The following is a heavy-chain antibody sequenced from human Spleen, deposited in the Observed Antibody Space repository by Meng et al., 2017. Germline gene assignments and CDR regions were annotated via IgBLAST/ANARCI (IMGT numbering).Heavy chain of an antibody. CDR1: GYTFTTYG. V-gene: IGHV1-18*01. J-gene: IGHJ4*02. CDR2: ISAYNGNT. Sequence: QGQVVQSGAEVKEPGAAVKVSCKASGYTFTTYGLSWVRQAPGQGLEWMGWISAYNGNTKYAQKVQGRVTMTRDTSTRTAYMELRNLRSDDAAVYYCVSERGGGSFDYWGQGTLVTVSS. D-gene: IGHD3-10*01. CDR3: VSERGGGSFDY.